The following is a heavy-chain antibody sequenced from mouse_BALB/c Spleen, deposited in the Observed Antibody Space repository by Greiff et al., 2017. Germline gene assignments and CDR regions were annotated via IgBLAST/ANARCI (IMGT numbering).Heavy chain of an antibody. V-gene: IGHV5-6-5*01. Sequence: LVASGGGFVKPGGSLKLSCAASGFTFSSYAMSWVRQTPEKRLEWVASISSGGSTYYPDSVKGRFTISRDNARNILYLQMSSLRSEYTAMYYCARRSTMITTDWYFDVWGAGTTVTVSS. CDR1: GFTFSSYA. D-gene: IGHD2-4*01. CDR3: ARRSTMITTDWYFDV. J-gene: IGHJ1*01. CDR2: ISSGGST.